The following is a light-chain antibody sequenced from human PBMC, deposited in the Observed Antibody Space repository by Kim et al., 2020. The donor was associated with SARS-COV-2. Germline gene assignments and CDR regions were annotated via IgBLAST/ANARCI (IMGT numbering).Light chain of an antibody. CDR3: QTWSTGIRV. CDR1: SGHSTYA. J-gene: IGLJ2*01. CDR2: LNSDGSH. V-gene: IGLV4-69*01. Sequence: QPVLTQSPSAYASLGASVKLTCTLSSGHSTYAIAWHQQQPEKGPRYLMKLNSDGSHSKGYGIPDRFSGSSSGAERYLTISSLQSDDEADYYCQTWSTGIRVFGGGTQLTVL.